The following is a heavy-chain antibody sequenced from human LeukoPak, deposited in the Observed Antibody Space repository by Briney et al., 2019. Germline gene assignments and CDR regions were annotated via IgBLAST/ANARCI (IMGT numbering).Heavy chain of an antibody. J-gene: IGHJ6*03. V-gene: IGHV3-30*04. CDR1: GFTFSSYA. Sequence: GGSLRLSCAASGFTFSSYAMHWVRQAPGKGLEWVAVISYDGSNKYYADSVKGRFTISRDNSKNTLYLQMNSLRAEDTAVYYCARVSSSPPLLYYYYMDVWGKGTTVTVSS. CDR3: ARVSSSPPLLYYYYMDV. D-gene: IGHD2-15*01. CDR2: ISYDGSNK.